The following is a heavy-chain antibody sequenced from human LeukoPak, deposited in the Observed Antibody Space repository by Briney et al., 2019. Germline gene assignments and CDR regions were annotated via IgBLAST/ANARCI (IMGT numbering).Heavy chain of an antibody. CDR3: AGGPGFLVDC. D-gene: IGHD3-3*01. V-gene: IGHV3-7*01. J-gene: IGHJ4*02. Sequence: GGSLRLSCAASGFTFSSYWMSWVRQAPGKGLEWVANIKQDGSEKHYVDSVKGRLTISRDNAKNLLYLQMNSLRVEDTAVYYCAGGPGFLVDCWGQGTLVTVSS. CDR1: GFTFSSYW. CDR2: IKQDGSEK.